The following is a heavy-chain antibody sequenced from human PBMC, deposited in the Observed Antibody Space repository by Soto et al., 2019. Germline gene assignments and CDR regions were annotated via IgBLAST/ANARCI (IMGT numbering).Heavy chain of an antibody. Sequence: SVKVSCKACGGTFSSYAISWVRQAPGQGLEWMGGIIPIFGTANYAQKFQGRVTITADKSTSTAYMGLSSLRSEDTAVYYCARDRALVPGISVAGPGVYWGHAPLVTDFS. D-gene: IGHD6-19*01. CDR3: ARDRALVPGISVAGPGVY. CDR1: GGTFSSYA. J-gene: IGHJ4*01. CDR2: IIPIFGTA. V-gene: IGHV1-69*06.